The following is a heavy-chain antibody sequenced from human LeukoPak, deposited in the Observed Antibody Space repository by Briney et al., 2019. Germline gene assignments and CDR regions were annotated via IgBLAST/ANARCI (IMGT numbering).Heavy chain of an antibody. V-gene: IGHV4-30-4*08. CDR1: GGSISSGAYY. CDR2: IYYSGNT. D-gene: IGHD5-24*01. Sequence: PSETLSLTCTVSGGSISSGAYYWSWIRQHPGKGLEWIGYIYYSGNTYYSPSLTSRVTISIDTSKNQFSLNLSSVTAADTAVYYCARGHGWLPTYWGQGTLVTVSS. CDR3: ARGHGWLPTY. J-gene: IGHJ4*02.